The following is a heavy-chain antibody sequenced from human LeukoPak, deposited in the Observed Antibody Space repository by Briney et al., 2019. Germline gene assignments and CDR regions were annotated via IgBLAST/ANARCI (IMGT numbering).Heavy chain of an antibody. CDR1: GFTLSTYA. V-gene: IGHV3-23*01. Sequence: GGSLRLSCAASGFTLSTYAMSWVRQTPGKGLEWVAATSSSDAGTYHADSVRGRFTISRDNSKNTLYLQMNSLRAEDTAVYYCAKGGLWFGESHYFDYWGQGTLVTVSS. CDR3: AKGGLWFGESHYFDY. D-gene: IGHD3-10*01. CDR2: TSSSDAGT. J-gene: IGHJ4*02.